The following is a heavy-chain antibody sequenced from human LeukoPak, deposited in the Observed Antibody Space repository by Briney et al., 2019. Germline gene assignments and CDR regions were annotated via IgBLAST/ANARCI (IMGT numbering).Heavy chain of an antibody. J-gene: IGHJ6*02. V-gene: IGHV4-38-2*02. CDR3: ARRASGSYSYYYGMDV. Sequence: SETLSLTCTVSGYSISSGFHWGWIRQPPGKGLEWIGSKYHTGSTYYNPSLRSRVTISVDTSKNQFSLKLSSVTAADTAVYYCARRASGSYSYYYGMDVWGQGTTVTVSS. CDR2: KYHTGST. CDR1: GYSISSGFH. D-gene: IGHD1-26*01.